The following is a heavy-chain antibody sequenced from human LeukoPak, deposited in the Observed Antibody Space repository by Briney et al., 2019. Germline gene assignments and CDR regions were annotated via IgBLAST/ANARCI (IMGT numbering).Heavy chain of an antibody. J-gene: IGHJ4*02. Sequence: SETLSPTCTVSGGSISSYYWSWIRQPPGKGLEWIGYIYYSGSTNYNPSLKSRVTISVDTSKNQFSLKLSSVTAADTAVYYCARAYSSSWYGFDYWGQGTLVTVSS. D-gene: IGHD6-13*01. CDR2: IYYSGST. V-gene: IGHV4-59*01. CDR1: GGSISSYY. CDR3: ARAYSSSWYGFDY.